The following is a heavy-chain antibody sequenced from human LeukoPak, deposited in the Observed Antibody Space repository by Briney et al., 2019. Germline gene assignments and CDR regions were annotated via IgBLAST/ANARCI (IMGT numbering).Heavy chain of an antibody. CDR1: GGSISSGDYY. CDR3: ARGVGSAGYYFGVRWFDP. V-gene: IGHV4-30-4*01. CDR2: IYYSGST. J-gene: IGHJ5*02. D-gene: IGHD3-9*01. Sequence: SQTLSLTCTVSGGSISSGDYYWSWIRQPPGKGLEWIGYIYYSGSTYYNPSLKSRVTISVDTSKNQFSLKLSSVTAADTAVYYCARGVGSAGYYFGVRWFDPWGQGTLVTVSS.